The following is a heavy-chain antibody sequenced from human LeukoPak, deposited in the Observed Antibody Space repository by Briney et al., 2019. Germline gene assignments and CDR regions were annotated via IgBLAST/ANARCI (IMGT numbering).Heavy chain of an antibody. CDR3: AGGTGGGY. CDR1: GFTFSDYS. Sequence: GGSLRLSCAASGFTFSDYSMHWVRQAPGKGLEWVSDITSTSSTKYYADSVKGRFTISRDNAKNSLYLQMNSLRAEDTAVYYCAGGTGGGYWGQGTLVTVSS. D-gene: IGHD6-25*01. CDR2: ITSTSSTK. J-gene: IGHJ4*02. V-gene: IGHV3-48*01.